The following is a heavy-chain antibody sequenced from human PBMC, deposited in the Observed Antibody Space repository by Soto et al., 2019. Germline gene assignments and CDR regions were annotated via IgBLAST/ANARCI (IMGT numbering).Heavy chain of an antibody. D-gene: IGHD3-10*01. CDR1: GYTFTSYG. CDR2: ISAYNGNT. J-gene: IGHJ4*02. V-gene: IGHV1-18*01. Sequence: ASVKVSCKASGYTFTSYGISWVRQAPGQGLEWMGWISAYNGNTNYAQKLQGRVTMTTDASTSTAYMELRSLRSDDTAVYYCARQVWGSGSYYPDYWGQGTLVTVSS. CDR3: ARQVWGSGSYYPDY.